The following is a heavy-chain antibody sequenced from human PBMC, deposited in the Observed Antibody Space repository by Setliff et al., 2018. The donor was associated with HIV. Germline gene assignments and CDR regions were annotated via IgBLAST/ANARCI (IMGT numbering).Heavy chain of an antibody. V-gene: IGHV3-66*01. Sequence: GGSLRLSCAASGFTVSSNYMTWVRQAPGKGLEWVSVIYSGGSTYYADSVKGRFTISRDNAKNSLYLQMNSLRAEDTAVYYCAREWESRAADYWGQGTLVTVSS. D-gene: IGHD1-26*01. CDR2: IYSGGST. CDR1: GFTVSSNY. J-gene: IGHJ4*02. CDR3: AREWESRAADY.